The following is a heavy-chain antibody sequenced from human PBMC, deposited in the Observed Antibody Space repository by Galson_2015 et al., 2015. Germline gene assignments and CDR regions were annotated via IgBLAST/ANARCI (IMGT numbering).Heavy chain of an antibody. Sequence: PALVTPSQTLTLPCSFSGVSLRTSGVGVGWIRQLPGKALEWLALLYWGDDKSYSPSLKSRLTITKDNSKNQVVHTMTNMDPVDTATYYCAHRRITIFGVVICDYFDYWGQGTLVTVSS. CDR3: AHRRITIFGVVICDYFDY. CDR2: LYWGDDK. D-gene: IGHD3-3*01. J-gene: IGHJ4*02. V-gene: IGHV2-5*02. CDR1: GVSLRTSGVG.